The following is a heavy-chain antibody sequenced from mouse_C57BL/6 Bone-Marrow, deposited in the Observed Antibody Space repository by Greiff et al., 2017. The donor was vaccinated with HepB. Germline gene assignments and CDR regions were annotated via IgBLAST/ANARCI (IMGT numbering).Heavy chain of an antibody. CDR1: GFTFSDYG. CDR3: AKYYGSSYGYFDV. V-gene: IGHV5-17*01. Sequence: EVQLVESGGGLVKPGGSLKLSCAASGFTFSDYGMHWVRQAPEKGLEWVAYISSGSSTIYYADTVKGRFTISRENAKNTLFLQMTSLRSEETDMYYCAKYYGSSYGYFDVWGTGATVTVSS. CDR2: ISSGSSTI. D-gene: IGHD1-1*01. J-gene: IGHJ1*03.